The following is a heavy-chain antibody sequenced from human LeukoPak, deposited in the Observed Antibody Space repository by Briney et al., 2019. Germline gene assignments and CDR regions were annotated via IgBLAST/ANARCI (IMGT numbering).Heavy chain of an antibody. CDR3: ARVVPVHEHYNSYMDV. J-gene: IGHJ6*03. V-gene: IGHV3-48*01. CDR1: GFPFMTYA. D-gene: IGHD1-1*01. CDR2: LTRGSSNI. Sequence: PGGSLRLSCEASGFPFMTYAMNWIRQSPGKGLEWVAFLTRGSSNIQYAESVKGRFTISRDNGKDSLFLQMNSLRAEDTAVYYCARVVPVHEHYNSYMDVWGKGTTVTVSS.